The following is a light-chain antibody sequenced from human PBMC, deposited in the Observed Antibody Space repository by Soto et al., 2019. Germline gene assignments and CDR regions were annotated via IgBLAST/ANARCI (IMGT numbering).Light chain of an antibody. V-gene: IGLV2-18*02. CDR1: SSDDGSYNR. CDR3: CSYAGSSTLV. J-gene: IGLJ3*02. Sequence: QSALTQPPSVSGSPGQSVTIPCTASSSDDGSYNRVSWYQQPPGTPPKLMIYEVSNRPSGVPDRFSGSKSGNTASLTISGLQAEDEANYYCCSYAGSSTLVFGGGTKLTVL. CDR2: EVS.